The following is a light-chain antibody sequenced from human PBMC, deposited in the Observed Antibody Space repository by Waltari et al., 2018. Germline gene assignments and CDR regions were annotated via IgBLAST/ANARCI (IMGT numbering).Light chain of an antibody. V-gene: IGKV4-1*01. CDR2: WAS. CDR3: QQYYSTPLT. J-gene: IGKJ4*01. Sequence: DIVMTQSPDSLAVSLGERATINCKSSQRVLYTSNDKDYLAWYQQKPGQPPKLLIYWASTREPGVPDRFRGSGSGTDFTLTINSLQAEDVAVYYCQQYYSTPLTFGGGTKVEIK. CDR1: QRVLYTSNDKDY.